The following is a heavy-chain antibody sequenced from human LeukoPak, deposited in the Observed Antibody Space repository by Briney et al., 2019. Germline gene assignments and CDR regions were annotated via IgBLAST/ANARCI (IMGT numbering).Heavy chain of an antibody. CDR1: GGSINSYY. CDR2: IYTSGSS. V-gene: IGHV4-4*07. Sequence: SETLSLTCTLSGGSINSYYWSWIRQTAGKGLEWIGRIYTSGSSNYNPSLKSRVTMSVDTSKNQFSLRLTSVTAADTAVYYCARAAYGDYRYYYFYLDVWGKGTTVTVSS. CDR3: ARAAYGDYRYYYFYLDV. D-gene: IGHD4-17*01. J-gene: IGHJ6*03.